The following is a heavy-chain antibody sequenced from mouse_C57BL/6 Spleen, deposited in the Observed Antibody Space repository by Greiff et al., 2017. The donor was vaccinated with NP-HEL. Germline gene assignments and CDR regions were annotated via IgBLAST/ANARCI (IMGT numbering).Heavy chain of an antibody. CDR2: FYPGSGSI. J-gene: IGHJ1*03. D-gene: IGHD1-1*01. CDR1: GYTFTEYT. Sequence: VQLQQSGAELVKPGASVKLSCKASGYTFTEYTIHWVKQRSGQGLEWIGWFYPGSGSIKYNEKFKDKATLTADKSSSTVYMELSRLTSEDSAVYFCARHEEGDYDGSRPDDWYFDVWGTGTTVTVSS. CDR3: ARHEEGDYDGSRPDDWYFDV. V-gene: IGHV1-62-2*01.